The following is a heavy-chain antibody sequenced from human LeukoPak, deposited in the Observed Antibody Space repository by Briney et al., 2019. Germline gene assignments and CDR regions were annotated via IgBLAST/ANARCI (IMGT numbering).Heavy chain of an antibody. V-gene: IGHV4-4*07. Sequence: SETLSLTCTVSGDSISNYYWSWIRQPAGKGLEWIGRIYTSGSTNYNPSLKSRVTMSVDTSKNQFSLKLSSVTAADTVVYYCARDRGSRVTGTMGYYYYMDVWGKGTTVTVSS. CDR1: GDSISNYY. J-gene: IGHJ6*03. D-gene: IGHD1-7*01. CDR3: ARDRGSRVTGTMGYYYYMDV. CDR2: IYTSGST.